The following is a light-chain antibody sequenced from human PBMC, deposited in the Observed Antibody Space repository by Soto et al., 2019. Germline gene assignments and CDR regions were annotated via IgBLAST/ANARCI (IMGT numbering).Light chain of an antibody. CDR3: SSYTSSSIPGV. V-gene: IGLV2-14*01. CDR2: EVS. J-gene: IGLJ2*01. CDR1: SSDVGGYNY. Sequence: QSALTQPASVSGSPGQSITISCTGTSSDVGGYNYVSWYQQPPGKAPKLMIYEVSYRPSGVSNRFSGSKSGNTASLTISGLQAEDEANYYCSSYTSSSIPGVFGGGTKLTV.